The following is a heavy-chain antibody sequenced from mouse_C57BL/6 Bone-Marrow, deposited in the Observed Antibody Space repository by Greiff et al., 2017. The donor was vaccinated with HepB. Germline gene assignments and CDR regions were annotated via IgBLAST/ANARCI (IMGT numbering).Heavy chain of an antibody. D-gene: IGHD3-2*02. CDR1: GFTFSDYY. Sequence: EVQGVESGGGLVQPGGSLKLSCAASGFTFSDYYMYWVRQTPEKRLEWVAYISNGGGSTYYPDTVKGRFTISRDNAKNTLYLQLSRLKSEDTAMYYCARQMKLRLRAMDYWGQGTSVTVSS. V-gene: IGHV5-12*01. J-gene: IGHJ4*01. CDR2: ISNGGGST. CDR3: ARQMKLRLRAMDY.